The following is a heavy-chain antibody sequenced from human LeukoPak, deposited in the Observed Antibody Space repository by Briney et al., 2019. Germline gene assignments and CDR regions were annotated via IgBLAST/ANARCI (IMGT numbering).Heavy chain of an antibody. CDR1: GLTFRSYW. Sequence: GGSLRLSCAASGLTFRSYWMSWVRQAPGKGLEWVANIKPDGREKYYVDSVKGRFTISRVNAKNSLYMQMNSLRAEDTAVYYCASGGGATRSGYAFDMWGQGTMVTVSS. J-gene: IGHJ3*02. CDR3: ASGGGATRSGYAFDM. V-gene: IGHV3-7*01. CDR2: IKPDGREK. D-gene: IGHD1-26*01.